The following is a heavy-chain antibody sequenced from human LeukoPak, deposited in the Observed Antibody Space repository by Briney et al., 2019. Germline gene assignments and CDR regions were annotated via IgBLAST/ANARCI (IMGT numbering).Heavy chain of an antibody. CDR2: INHSGST. J-gene: IGHJ4*02. V-gene: IGHV4-34*01. D-gene: IGHD4-11*01. CDR1: GFTFSSYS. CDR3: ARDPKAVKSADY. Sequence: PGGSLRLSCAASGFTFSSYSMNWVRQPPGKGLEWIGEINHSGSTNYNPSLKSRVTISVDTSKNQFSLKLSSVTAADTAVYYCARDPKAVKSADYWGQGTLVTVSS.